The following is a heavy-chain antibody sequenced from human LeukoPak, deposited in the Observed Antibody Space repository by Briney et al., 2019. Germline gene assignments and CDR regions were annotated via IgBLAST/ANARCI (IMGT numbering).Heavy chain of an antibody. V-gene: IGHV4-59*12. Sequence: PSETLSLTCTVSGGSISSYHWSWIRQPPGKGLEWIGYIYYSGSTNYNPSLKSRVTISIDTSKNQFSLKLTSVTAADTAVYYCARGGLEPQLWLRLFYFEYWGQGVLVTVSS. D-gene: IGHD5-18*01. J-gene: IGHJ4*02. CDR3: ARGGLEPQLWLRLFYFEY. CDR1: GGSISSYH. CDR2: IYYSGST.